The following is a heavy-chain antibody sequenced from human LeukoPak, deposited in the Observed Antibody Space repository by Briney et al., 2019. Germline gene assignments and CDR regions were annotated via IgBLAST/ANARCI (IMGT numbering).Heavy chain of an antibody. CDR3: AKDLGGTTPFLVSFDI. V-gene: IGHV3-23*01. J-gene: IGHJ3*02. CDR2: ISGSGGST. Sequence: GGSPRLSCAASGFTFSSYAMSWVRQAPGKGLEWVSAISGSGGSTYYADSVKGRFTISRDNSKNTLYLQMNSLRAEDTAVYYCAKDLGGTTPFLVSFDIWDQGTMVTVSS. D-gene: IGHD1-1*01. CDR1: GFTFSSYA.